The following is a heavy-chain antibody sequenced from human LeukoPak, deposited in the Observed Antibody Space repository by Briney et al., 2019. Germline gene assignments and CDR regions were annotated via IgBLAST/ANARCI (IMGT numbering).Heavy chain of an antibody. Sequence: SETLSLTCAVYGGSFSGYYWSWIRQPPGKGLEWIGEINHSGSTNYNSSLKSRVTISVDTSKNQFSLKLSSVTAADTAVYYCAGGRITMVRGAPLWFDPWGQGTLVTVSS. D-gene: IGHD3-10*01. CDR2: INHSGST. V-gene: IGHV4-34*01. CDR1: GGSFSGYY. J-gene: IGHJ5*02. CDR3: AGGRITMVRGAPLWFDP.